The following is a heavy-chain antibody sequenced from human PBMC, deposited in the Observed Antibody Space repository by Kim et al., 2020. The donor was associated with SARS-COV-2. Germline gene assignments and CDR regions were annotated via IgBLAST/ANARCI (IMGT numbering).Heavy chain of an antibody. Sequence: GSTYYNPSLKSRVTISVDTSKNQCSLKLSSVTAADTAVYYCARERESRFDYWGQGTLVTVSS. J-gene: IGHJ4*02. CDR3: ARERESRFDY. CDR2: GST. V-gene: IGHV4-31*02. D-gene: IGHD3-10*01.